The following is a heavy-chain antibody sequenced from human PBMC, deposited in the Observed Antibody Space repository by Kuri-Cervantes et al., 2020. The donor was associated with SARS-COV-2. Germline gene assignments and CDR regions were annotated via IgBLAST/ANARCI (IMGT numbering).Heavy chain of an antibody. CDR3: AREFYSSYYYYYYMDV. J-gene: IGHJ6*03. D-gene: IGHD6-6*01. CDR2: IYYSGST. Sequence: SETLSLTCTVSGGSNSSSSYCWGWIRQPPGKGLEWIGSIYYSGSTYYNPSLKSRVTISVDTSKNQFSLKLSSVTPEDTAVYYCAREFYSSYYYYYYMDVWGKGTTVTVSS. CDR1: GGSNSSSSYC. V-gene: IGHV4-39*02.